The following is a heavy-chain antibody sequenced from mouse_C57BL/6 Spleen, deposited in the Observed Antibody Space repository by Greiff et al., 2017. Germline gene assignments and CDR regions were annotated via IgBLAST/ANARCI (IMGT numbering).Heavy chain of an antibody. D-gene: IGHD2-1*01. CDR3: TTYGNWNYFDD. V-gene: IGHV5-9-1*02. CDR2: ISSGGDYI. CDR1: GFTFSSYA. J-gene: IGHJ2*01. Sequence: DVMLVESGEGLVKPGGSLKLSCAASGFTFSSYAMSWVRQTPEKRLEWVAYISSGGDYIYYADTVKGRFTISRDNARNTLYLQMSSLKSEDTAMYYCTTYGNWNYFDDWGKGTTLTVSS.